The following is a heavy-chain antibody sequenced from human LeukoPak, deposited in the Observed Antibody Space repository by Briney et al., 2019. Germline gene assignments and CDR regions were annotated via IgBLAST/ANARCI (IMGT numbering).Heavy chain of an antibody. Sequence: GGSLRLSCAASGFTFSAYNMNWVRRTPGKGLEWVSSITTSSSYMFYADSVRGRFTISRDNAKNTLYLQMNSLGAEDTAVYYCARGGSNHAFDIWGQGTVVTVSS. CDR1: GFTFSAYN. V-gene: IGHV3-21*01. CDR2: ITTSSSYM. J-gene: IGHJ3*02. CDR3: ARGGSNHAFDI.